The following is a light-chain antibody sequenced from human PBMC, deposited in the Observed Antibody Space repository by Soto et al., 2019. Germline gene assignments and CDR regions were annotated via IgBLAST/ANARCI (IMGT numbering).Light chain of an antibody. CDR3: QQYYSIPYT. CDR2: WAS. V-gene: IGKV4-1*01. CDR1: RSVLYSSNNKNY. J-gene: IGKJ2*01. Sequence: DIVMTQSPDSLAVSLGERATINCKSSRSVLYSSNNKNYLAWYQQKPGQPPELVFYWASTRESGVPDRFSGSGSGTDFTLTISSLQAEDVAVYYCQQYYSIPYTFGQGTKLEIK.